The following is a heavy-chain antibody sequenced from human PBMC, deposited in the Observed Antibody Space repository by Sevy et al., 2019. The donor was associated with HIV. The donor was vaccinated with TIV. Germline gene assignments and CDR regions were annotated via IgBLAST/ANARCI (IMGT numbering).Heavy chain of an antibody. J-gene: IGHJ5*01. Sequence: GGSLRLSCAASGFTFSEFWMTWVRQPPGKGLQWLANIKKDGSETNYVDSVKGRFTISRDNARNSLYLQLDSLRAEDTAVYYCAGSISTGWYPNWFDSWGLGTLVTVSS. CDR2: IKKDGSET. D-gene: IGHD6-19*01. V-gene: IGHV3-7*01. CDR3: AGSISTGWYPNWFDS. CDR1: GFTFSEFW.